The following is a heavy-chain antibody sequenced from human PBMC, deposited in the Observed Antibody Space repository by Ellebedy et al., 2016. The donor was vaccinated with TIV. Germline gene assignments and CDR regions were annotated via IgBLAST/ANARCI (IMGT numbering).Heavy chain of an antibody. J-gene: IGHJ3*02. CDR1: GGSISSGDYY. CDR2: IYYSGST. D-gene: IGHD6-13*01. CDR3: ARDPREYSSSYDAFDI. V-gene: IGHV4-30-4*01. Sequence: SETLSLTXTVSGGSISSGDYYWSWIRQPPGKGLEWIGYIYYSGSTYYNPSLKSRVTISVDTSKNQFSLKLSSVTAADTAVYYCARDPREYSSSYDAFDIWGQGTMVTVSS.